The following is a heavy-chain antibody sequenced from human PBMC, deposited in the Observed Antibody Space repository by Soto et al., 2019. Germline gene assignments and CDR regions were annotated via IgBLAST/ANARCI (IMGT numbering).Heavy chain of an antibody. CDR1: GGSISSDYY. V-gene: IGHV4-61*01. J-gene: IGHJ4*02. D-gene: IGHD3-10*01. Sequence: SETLSLTCTVSGGSISSDYYWSWIRQPPGKGLEWIGYIYNSGSTNYNPSLKSRVTISVDTSKNQFSLKLSSVTAADTAVYYCARAPRGNYGYPSYFDYWGQGTLVTVSS. CDR3: ARAPRGNYGYPSYFDY. CDR2: IYNSGST.